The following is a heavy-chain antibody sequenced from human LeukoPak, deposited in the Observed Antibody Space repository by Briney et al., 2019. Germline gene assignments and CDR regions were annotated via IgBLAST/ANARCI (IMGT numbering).Heavy chain of an antibody. CDR3: ARRPRAGWFDP. Sequence: SDTQSLTCTLSGPSISSSSYYWAWIRQPPGKGLQWIGSIYYSGSTYYHPSLKSRVTISVDTSKNQFSLKLTSVTAADTAVYYCARRPRAGWFDPWGQGTLVTVSS. V-gene: IGHV4-39*01. J-gene: IGHJ5*02. CDR2: IYYSGST. CDR1: GPSISSSSYY.